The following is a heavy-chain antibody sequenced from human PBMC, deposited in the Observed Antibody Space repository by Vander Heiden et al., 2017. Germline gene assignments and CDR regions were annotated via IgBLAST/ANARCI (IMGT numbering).Heavy chain of an antibody. D-gene: IGHD2-15*01. CDR2: IGYDGSNK. V-gene: IGHV3-33*01. Sequence: QVQLVESGGGVVQPGRSLRLSCAASGFTFSSYGMHWVRQAPGKGLEWVAVIGYDGSNKYYADSVKGRFTISRDNSKNTLYLQMNSLRAEDTAVYYCARVGGEYCSGGSCYPDAFDIWGQGTMVTVSS. J-gene: IGHJ3*02. CDR1: GFTFSSYG. CDR3: ARVGGEYCSGGSCYPDAFDI.